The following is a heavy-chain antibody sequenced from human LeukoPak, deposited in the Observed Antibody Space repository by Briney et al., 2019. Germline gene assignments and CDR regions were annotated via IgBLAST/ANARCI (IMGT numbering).Heavy chain of an antibody. CDR3: ARDRTPYDGNGYYDAHDI. CDR2: ISGSNSYI. J-gene: IGHJ3*02. Sequence: GGSQRLSCAASGFTFSSYTMHWIRQAPGKGLEWVSSISGSNSYIFYADSVKGRFTVSRDNAKDSLYLQMNSLRAEDTAVYYCARDRTPYDGNGYYDAHDIWGQGTMVTVSS. V-gene: IGHV3-21*01. CDR1: GFTFSSYT. D-gene: IGHD3-22*01.